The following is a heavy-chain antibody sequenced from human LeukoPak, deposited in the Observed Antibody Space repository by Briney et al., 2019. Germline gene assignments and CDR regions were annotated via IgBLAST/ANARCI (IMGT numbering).Heavy chain of an antibody. D-gene: IGHD1-26*01. CDR2: MYYTGST. CDR1: GASITSYQ. Sequence: PSETLSLTCTVSGASITSYQWSWSRQPPGKGLEWIGSMYYTGSTYNSTSLKSRVTISVHTPKNQLSRKRTSVTRASTAVYNCARAGGTRGIAGIPLRSNAFDIWGQGTMVTVS. CDR3: ARAGGTRGIAGIPLRSNAFDI. V-gene: IGHV4-59*12. J-gene: IGHJ3*02.